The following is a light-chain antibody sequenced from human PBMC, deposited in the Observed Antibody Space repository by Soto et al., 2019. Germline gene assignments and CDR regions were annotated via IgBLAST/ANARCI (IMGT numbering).Light chain of an antibody. Sequence: EIVLTQSPVTLSSSPGERATLSCRASQSVRSSYLAWYQQKPGQAPRLLIYGASSRATGIPDRFSGSGSGTDFTLTISRLEPEDFAVYYCQQYGSSPPLTFGGGTKVDIK. V-gene: IGKV3-20*01. CDR1: QSVRSSY. CDR3: QQYGSSPPLT. CDR2: GAS. J-gene: IGKJ4*01.